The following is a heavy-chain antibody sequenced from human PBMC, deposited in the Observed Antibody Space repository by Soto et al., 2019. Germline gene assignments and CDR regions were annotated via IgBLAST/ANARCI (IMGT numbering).Heavy chain of an antibody. CDR2: ISAYNGNT. CDR1: GYTFTSYG. Sequence: QVQLVQSGAEVKKPGASVKVSCKASGYTFTSYGISWVRQAPGQGLEWMGWISAYNGNTNYAQKLQGRVTMTTDTSTSTAYMELRSLGSDDTAVYYCARLLVGVSYGPENQYWGQGTMVTVSS. D-gene: IGHD5-18*01. CDR3: ARLLVGVSYGPENQY. V-gene: IGHV1-18*04. J-gene: IGHJ3*01.